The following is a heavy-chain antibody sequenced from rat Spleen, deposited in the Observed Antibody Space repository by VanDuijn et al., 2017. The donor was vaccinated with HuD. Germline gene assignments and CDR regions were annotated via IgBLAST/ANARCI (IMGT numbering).Heavy chain of an antibody. CDR2: IIYDGSRT. D-gene: IGHD1-12*02. CDR3: ARHLDITMMVLITKVMDA. Sequence: EVQLVESGGGLVQPGRSLKLSCAASGFTFSDYNMAWVRQAPKKGLEWVATIIYDGSRTYYRDSVKGRFTISRDNAKSTIYLQMDSLRSEDTATYYWARHLDITMMVLITKVMDAWGQGASVTVSS. V-gene: IGHV5S10*01. CDR1: GFTFSDYN. J-gene: IGHJ4*01.